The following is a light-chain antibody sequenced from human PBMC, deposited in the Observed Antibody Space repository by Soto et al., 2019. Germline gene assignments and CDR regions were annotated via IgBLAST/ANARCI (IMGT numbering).Light chain of an antibody. CDR1: QSVSIK. CDR2: DTS. J-gene: IGKJ5*01. Sequence: EIVMTQSPATLSVSPGERATLSRRASQSVSIKLAWYQQKLGQAPRLLIYDTSTRATGIPARFSGSGSGTEFTLTISSLQSEDFAVYYCQQYNNWPPITFGQGTRLEI. CDR3: QQYNNWPPIT. V-gene: IGKV3-15*01.